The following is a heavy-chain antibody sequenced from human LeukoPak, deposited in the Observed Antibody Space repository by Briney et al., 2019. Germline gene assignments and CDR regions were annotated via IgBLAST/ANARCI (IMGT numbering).Heavy chain of an antibody. CDR3: GLFIVGADDAFDI. CDR2: INLSGGST. J-gene: IGHJ3*02. D-gene: IGHD1-26*01. Sequence: ASVKVSCKASGYTFTSYHMHWVRQAPGQGLEWMGKINLSGGSTTYAQKFQGRVTMTRNTSISTAYMELSSLRSEDTAVYYCGLFIVGADDAFDIWGQGTMVTVSS. CDR1: GYTFTSYH. V-gene: IGHV1-46*01.